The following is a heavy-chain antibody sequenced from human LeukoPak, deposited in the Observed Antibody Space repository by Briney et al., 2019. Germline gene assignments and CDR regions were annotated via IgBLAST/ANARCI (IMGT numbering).Heavy chain of an antibody. V-gene: IGHV3-30-3*01. CDR1: GFTFTTYA. D-gene: IGHD3-22*01. CDR3: ARDIEVVVIHLGGLRAFDI. CDR2: ISYDGSNK. Sequence: GRSLRLSCAASGFTFTTYALFWVRQAPGMGLEWVATISYDGSNKWYADSVKGRFTFSRDNSKNTVYLQMNSLRPEDTAVYYCARDIEVVVIHLGGLRAFDIWGQGTMVTVSS. J-gene: IGHJ3*02.